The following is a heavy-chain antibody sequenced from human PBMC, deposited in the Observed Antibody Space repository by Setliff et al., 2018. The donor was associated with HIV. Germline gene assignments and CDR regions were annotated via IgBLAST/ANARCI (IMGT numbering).Heavy chain of an antibody. CDR2: IYSGGST. CDR3: ARAMVPDSSGYYRPPAFDI. J-gene: IGHJ3*02. CDR1: GFSFRSYA. D-gene: IGHD3-22*01. V-gene: IGHV3-53*01. Sequence: PGGSLRLSCAASGFSFRSYAVSWVRQAPGKGLEWVSVIYSGGSTYYADSVKGRFTISRDNSKNTLYLQMNSLRAEDTAVYYCARAMVPDSSGYYRPPAFDIWGQGTMVTVSS.